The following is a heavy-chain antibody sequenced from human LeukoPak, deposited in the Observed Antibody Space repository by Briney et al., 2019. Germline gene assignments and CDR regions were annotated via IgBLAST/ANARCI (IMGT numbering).Heavy chain of an antibody. CDR3: ARDPYRAPAASSPTY. V-gene: IGHV1-8*01. Sequence: GASVKVSCKASGYTFTSYDINWVRQAPGQGLEWMGWMNPNSGDTDYAQKFQGRVTMTRNTSISSAYMELSSLRSDDTAVYYCARDPYRAPAASSPTYWGQGTLVTVSS. J-gene: IGHJ4*02. D-gene: IGHD6-13*01. CDR2: MNPNSGDT. CDR1: GYTFTSYD.